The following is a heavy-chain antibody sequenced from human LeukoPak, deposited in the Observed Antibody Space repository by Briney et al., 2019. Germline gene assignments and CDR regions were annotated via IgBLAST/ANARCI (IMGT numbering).Heavy chain of an antibody. D-gene: IGHD5-12*01. CDR3: AGYEGVFMRPN. J-gene: IGHJ4*02. Sequence: GGSLRLSCAASGFTFSDYYVSWIRQAPGKGLEWVSYISSSGSTIYYADSVKGRFTISRDNAKNSPYLQMNSLRAEDTAVYYCAGYEGVFMRPNWGQGTLVTVSS. CDR1: GFTFSDYY. CDR2: ISSSGSTI. V-gene: IGHV3-11*01.